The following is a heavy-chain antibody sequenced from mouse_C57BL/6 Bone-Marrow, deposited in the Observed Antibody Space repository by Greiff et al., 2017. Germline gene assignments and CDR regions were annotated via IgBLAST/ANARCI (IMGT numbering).Heavy chain of an antibody. CDR3: ARDSVDFDY. V-gene: IGHV1-81*01. CDR1: GYTFTSYG. D-gene: IGHD2-12*01. J-gene: IGHJ2*01. CDR2: IYPRSGNT. Sequence: QVQLKQSGAELARPGASVKLSCKASGYTFTSYGISWVKQRTGQGLEWIGGIYPRSGNTYYNEKFKGKATLTADKSSSTAYMELRSLTSEDAAVYFWARDSVDFDYWGQGTTLTVSS.